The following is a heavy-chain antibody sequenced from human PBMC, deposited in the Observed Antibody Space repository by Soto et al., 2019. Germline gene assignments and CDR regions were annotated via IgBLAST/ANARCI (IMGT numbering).Heavy chain of an antibody. D-gene: IGHD6-13*01. CDR2: ISAYNGNT. Sequence: ASVKVSCKASGYTFTSYGISWVRQAPGQGLEWMGWISAYNGNTNYAQKLQGRVTMTTDTSTSTAYMELRSLRTEDTAIYYCSRDLGSNWLQGWFDPWGHGTLVTVSS. V-gene: IGHV1-18*01. J-gene: IGHJ5*02. CDR1: GYTFTSYG. CDR3: SRDLGSNWLQGWFDP.